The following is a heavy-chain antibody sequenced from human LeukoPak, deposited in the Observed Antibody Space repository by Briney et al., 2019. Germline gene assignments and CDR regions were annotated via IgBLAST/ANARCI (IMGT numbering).Heavy chain of an antibody. J-gene: IGHJ5*02. CDR3: ARTFYGDYGFDP. V-gene: IGHV1-69*13. CDR2: IIPIFGTA. D-gene: IGHD4-17*01. Sequence: SVKVSCKASGGTFSSYAISWVRQAPGQGLEWMGGIIPIFGTANYAQKFQGRVTITADESTSTAYMELSSLRSEDTAVYYCARTFYGDYGFDPWGQGTLVTLSS. CDR1: GGTFSSYA.